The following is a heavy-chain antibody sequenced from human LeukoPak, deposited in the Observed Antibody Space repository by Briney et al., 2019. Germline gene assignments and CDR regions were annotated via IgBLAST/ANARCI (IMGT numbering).Heavy chain of an antibody. CDR1: GFTFSTYT. CDR3: ARGGGLDV. CDR2: SIGSGGSA. V-gene: IGHV3-23*01. Sequence: RGSLTLSCVASGFTFSTYTMNWIRQAPGKGLEWVSGSIGSGGSAFYADSVKGRFTISRDNAKNSLYLQMSNLRAEDTAVYFCARGGGLDVWGQGATVTVSS. J-gene: IGHJ6*02. D-gene: IGHD3-16*01.